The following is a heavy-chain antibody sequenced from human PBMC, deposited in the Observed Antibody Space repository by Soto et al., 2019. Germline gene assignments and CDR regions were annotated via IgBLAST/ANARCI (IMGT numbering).Heavy chain of an antibody. Sequence: QVKLQESGPGLVKPSETLFLTCTVSRGSINSYYWYWIRQPAGKGLEWIGRIYISGSNNYNPSLKSRVTMSIDTANNQFSLKVSTVTAADTAVYYCAKSSSRSSFVQYGLDVWGQGNTFTVSS. D-gene: IGHD6-13*01. J-gene: IGHJ6*02. CDR3: AKSSSRSSFVQYGLDV. CDR2: IYISGSN. V-gene: IGHV4-4*07. CDR1: RGSINSYY.